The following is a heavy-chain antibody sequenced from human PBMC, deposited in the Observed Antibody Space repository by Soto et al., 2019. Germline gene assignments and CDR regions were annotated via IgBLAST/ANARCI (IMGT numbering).Heavy chain of an antibody. Sequence: GSLRLSCAASGFTFSSYWMHWVRQAPGKGLVWVSRINSDGSSTSYADSVKGRFTISRDNAKNTLYLQMNSLRAEDTAVYYCARRLMWGSGSYYNDYYYYGMDVWGQGTTVTVSS. V-gene: IGHV3-74*01. CDR1: GFTFSSYW. J-gene: IGHJ6*02. CDR2: INSDGSST. CDR3: ARRLMWGSGSYYNDYYYYGMDV. D-gene: IGHD3-10*01.